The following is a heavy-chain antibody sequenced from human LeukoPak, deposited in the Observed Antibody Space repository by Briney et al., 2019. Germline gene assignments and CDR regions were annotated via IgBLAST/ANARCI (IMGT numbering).Heavy chain of an antibody. CDR3: ARDGARLGELSFAGADY. J-gene: IGHJ4*02. Sequence: PGGSLRLSCAASGFTFSSYWMSWVRQAPGKGLEWVANIKQDGSEKYYVDSVKGRFTISRDNAKNSLYLQMNSLRAEDTAVYYCARDGARLGELSFAGADYWGQGTLVTVSS. CDR1: GFTFSSYW. CDR2: IKQDGSEK. D-gene: IGHD3-16*02. V-gene: IGHV3-7*01.